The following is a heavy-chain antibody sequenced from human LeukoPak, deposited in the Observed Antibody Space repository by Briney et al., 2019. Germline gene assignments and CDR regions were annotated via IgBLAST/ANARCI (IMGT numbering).Heavy chain of an antibody. CDR2: IYTSGGT. V-gene: IGHV4-4*07. J-gene: IGHJ4*02. CDR3: ARYVHMVRGVINLYYFDY. D-gene: IGHD3-10*01. CDR1: GGSISSYY. Sequence: PSETLSLTCTVSGGSISSYYWSWIRRPAGKGVEWIGRIYTSGGTNYNPSLKSRVTMSVDTSKNQFSLKLSSVTAADTAVYYCARYVHMVRGVINLYYFDYWGQGTLVTVSS.